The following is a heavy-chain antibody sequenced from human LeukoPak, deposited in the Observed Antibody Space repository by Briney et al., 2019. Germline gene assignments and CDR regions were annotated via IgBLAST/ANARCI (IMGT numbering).Heavy chain of an antibody. CDR3: AMAEQQLGPLRNYYYYGMDV. V-gene: IGHV6-1*01. Sequence: QSQTLSLTCAISGDSVSSNSAAWNWIRQSPSRGLEWLGRTYYRSKWYNDYAVSVKSRITINPDTSKNQFSLQLNSVTPEDTAVYYCAMAEQQLGPLRNYYYYGMDVWGQGTTVTVSS. D-gene: IGHD6-13*01. CDR1: GDSVSSNSAA. J-gene: IGHJ6*02. CDR2: TYYRSKWYN.